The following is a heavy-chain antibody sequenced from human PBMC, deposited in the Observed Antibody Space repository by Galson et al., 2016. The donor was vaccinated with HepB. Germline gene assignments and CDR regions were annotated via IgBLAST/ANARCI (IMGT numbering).Heavy chain of an antibody. J-gene: IGHJ6*02. CDR1: GFPFTDSY. V-gene: IGHV3-11*04. D-gene: IGHD6-13*01. Sequence: SLRLSCAASGFPFTDSYMSWIRQAPGRGLEWVSYISSSGSAKFYADSVKGRFTISSDIAMNSLYLQMNSLRDEDTAVYYCAKDGGQQVVRWERLRKVYYYYAMVVWGQGTTVTVSS. CDR3: AKDGGQQVVRWERLRKVYYYYAMVV. CDR2: ISSSGSAK.